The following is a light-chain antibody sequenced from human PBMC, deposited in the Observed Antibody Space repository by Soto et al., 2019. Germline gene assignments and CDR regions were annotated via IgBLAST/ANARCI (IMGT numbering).Light chain of an antibody. CDR3: TSYTSSNTLI. Sequence: SALTQPASVSGSPGQSITISCTGTSSDVGSYNLVSWYQQHPGKAPKLMIYEVSNRPSGVSNRFYGSKFDNTASLTISGLQAEDEADYYCTSYTSSNTLIFGGGTKLTVL. V-gene: IGLV2-14*02. CDR1: SSDVGSYNL. J-gene: IGLJ2*01. CDR2: EVS.